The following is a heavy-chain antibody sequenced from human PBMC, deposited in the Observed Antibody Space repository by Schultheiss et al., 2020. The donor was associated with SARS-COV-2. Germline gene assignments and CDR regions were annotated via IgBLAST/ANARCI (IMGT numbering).Heavy chain of an antibody. Sequence: GESLKISCAASGFTVSSNYMSWVRQAPGKGLEWVSVIYSGGSTYYADSVKGRFTISRDNSKNTLYLQMNSLRPEDTAVYYCAKPGGSWYVQYFDDWGQGTLVTVSS. V-gene: IGHV3-66*04. CDR2: IYSGGST. CDR1: GFTVSSNY. J-gene: IGHJ4*02. D-gene: IGHD6-13*01. CDR3: AKPGGSWYVQYFDD.